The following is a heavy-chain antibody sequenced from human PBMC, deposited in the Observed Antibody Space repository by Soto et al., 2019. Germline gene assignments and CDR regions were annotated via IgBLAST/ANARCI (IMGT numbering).Heavy chain of an antibody. Sequence: SETLSLTCSVSDDSINRDKYYWGWIRQPPGKGLEWIGSIYYRGNAYYNPSLQTRVTISLDKSRSQFSLKLNSVTAADSAVYFCARLEGLATISHYFDFWGPGALVTVSS. J-gene: IGHJ4*02. D-gene: IGHD3-9*01. CDR1: DDSINRDKYY. CDR3: ARLEGLATISHYFDF. CDR2: IYYRGNA. V-gene: IGHV4-39*01.